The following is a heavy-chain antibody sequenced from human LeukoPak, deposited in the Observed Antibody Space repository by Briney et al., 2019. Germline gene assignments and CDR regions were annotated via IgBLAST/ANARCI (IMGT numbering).Heavy chain of an antibody. J-gene: IGHJ4*02. CDR1: GYTFTSYG. CDR3: AKDDYYGSGSYPHY. CDR2: ISAYNGNT. Sequence: ASVKVSCKASGYTFTSYGINWVRQAPGQGLEWMGWISAYNGNTNYAQKLRGRVTMTTDASTSTAYMELRSLRSDDTAVYYCAKDDYYGSGSYPHYWGQGTLVTVSS. V-gene: IGHV1-18*01. D-gene: IGHD3-10*01.